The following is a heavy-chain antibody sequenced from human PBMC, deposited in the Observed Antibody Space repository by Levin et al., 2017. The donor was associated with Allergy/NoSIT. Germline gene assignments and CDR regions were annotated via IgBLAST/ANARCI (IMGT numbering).Heavy chain of an antibody. Sequence: RAGGSLRLSCAASGFTLSSYVMSWVRQAPGKGLEWVSSISGSGGSTYYADSVKGRFTISRDTSKNTLYLQMNSLRAEDTAVYYCAKDKAASGSSGFGYWGQGTLVTVSS. CDR3: AKDKAASGSSGFGY. J-gene: IGHJ4*02. V-gene: IGHV3-23*01. D-gene: IGHD3-10*01. CDR2: ISGSGGST. CDR1: GFTLSSYV.